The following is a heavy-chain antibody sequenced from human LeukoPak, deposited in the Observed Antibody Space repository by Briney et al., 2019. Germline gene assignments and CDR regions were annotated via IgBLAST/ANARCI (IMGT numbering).Heavy chain of an antibody. CDR3: ARLRQGGYYDSSGYYSPRWFDP. V-gene: IGHV1-2*02. J-gene: IGHJ5*02. CDR1: GYTFTGYY. Sequence: ASVTVSCTASGYTFTGYYMHWVRQAPGQGLEWMGWINPNSGGTNYAQKLQGRVTMTTDTSTSTAYMELRSLRSDDTAVYYCARLRQGGYYDSSGYYSPRWFDPWGQGTLVTVSS. CDR2: INPNSGGT. D-gene: IGHD3-22*01.